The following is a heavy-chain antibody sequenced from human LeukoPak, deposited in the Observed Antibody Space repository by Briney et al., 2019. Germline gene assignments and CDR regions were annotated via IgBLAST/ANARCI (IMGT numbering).Heavy chain of an antibody. CDR1: GYTFTSYG. J-gene: IGHJ3*02. Sequence: ASVKVSCKASGYTFTSYGISWVRQAPGQGLEWMGWISAYNGNTNYAQKLQGRVTMTTDTSTSTAYMELRSLRSDDTAVYYCARDRGGIAVAGDTWRPDAFDIWGQGTMVTVSS. D-gene: IGHD6-19*01. CDR3: ARDRGGIAVAGDTWRPDAFDI. CDR2: ISAYNGNT. V-gene: IGHV1-18*01.